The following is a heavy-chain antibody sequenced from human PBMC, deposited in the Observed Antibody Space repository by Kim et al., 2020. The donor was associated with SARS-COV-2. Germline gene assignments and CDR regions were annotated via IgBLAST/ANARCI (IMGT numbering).Heavy chain of an antibody. J-gene: IGHJ4*02. V-gene: IGHV3-43*01. CDR1: GFTFDDYT. D-gene: IGHD3-10*01. Sequence: GGSLRLSCAASGFTFDDYTMHWVRQAPGKGLEWVALISWDGGSTYNAESVKGRFTFSRDNNKNSLYLQMNSLRTEDTALYYCAKGSGGSGSPDYWGQGTLVPVSS. CDR3: AKGSGGSGSPDY. CDR2: ISWDGGST.